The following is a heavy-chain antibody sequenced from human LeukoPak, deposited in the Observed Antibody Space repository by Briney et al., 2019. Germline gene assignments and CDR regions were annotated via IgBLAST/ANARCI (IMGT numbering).Heavy chain of an antibody. D-gene: IGHD6-13*01. Sequence: SETLSLTCAVYDGSFSGYYGSWIRQPPGKGLEWIGEINHSGSTNYNPSLKSRVTVSVDTSKNQFSLKLSSVTAADTAVYYCARGPGITAAGNFDYWGQGTLVTVSS. V-gene: IGHV4-34*01. CDR2: INHSGST. CDR1: DGSFSGYY. CDR3: ARGPGITAAGNFDY. J-gene: IGHJ4*02.